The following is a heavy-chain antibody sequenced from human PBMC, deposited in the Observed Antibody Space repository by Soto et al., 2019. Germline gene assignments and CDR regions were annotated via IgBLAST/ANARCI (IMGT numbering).Heavy chain of an antibody. D-gene: IGHD2-15*01. J-gene: IGHJ3*02. CDR1: GGSFSGYY. Sequence: SETLSLTCAVYGGSFSGYYWSWIRQPPGKGLEWIGEINHSGSTNYNPSLKSRVTISVDTSKNQFSLKLSSVTAADTAVYYCARAPYRYCSGGSCYRAAAFDIWGQGTMVTVSS. CDR2: INHSGST. V-gene: IGHV4-34*01. CDR3: ARAPYRYCSGGSCYRAAAFDI.